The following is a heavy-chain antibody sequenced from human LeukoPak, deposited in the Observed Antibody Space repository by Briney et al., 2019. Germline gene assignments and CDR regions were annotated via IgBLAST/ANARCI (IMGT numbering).Heavy chain of an antibody. CDR2: ISSSSSYI. D-gene: IGHD1-26*01. CDR3: PRVPVGIVGGPFDY. J-gene: IGHJ4*02. V-gene: IGHV3-21*01. Sequence: GSLRLSCAASGFTFSTYSLNWVRQAPGKGLEWVPSISSSSSYIYYAGSVKGRFIISRDNAKNSLYLQMNSLSAEDTAVSYSPRVPVGIVGGPFDYWGQGTLVTVSS. CDR1: GFTFSTYS.